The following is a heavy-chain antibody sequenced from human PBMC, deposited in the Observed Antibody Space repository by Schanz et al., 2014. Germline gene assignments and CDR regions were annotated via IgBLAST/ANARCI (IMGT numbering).Heavy chain of an antibody. V-gene: IGHV4-4*07. J-gene: IGHJ4*02. CDR1: GGSINNYF. D-gene: IGHD5-12*01. CDR3: VRVKGEHSGHDYIVY. CDR2: IYSNGIS. Sequence: QVHLQESGPGLVKPSETLSVTCTVSGGSINNYFWTWIRQPAGKGLEWIGRIYSNGISHYNPSLESRVTMSVETSKNKFSLNVTPANTADKDIYYCVRVKGEHSGHDYIVYWGQGIQVTVSP.